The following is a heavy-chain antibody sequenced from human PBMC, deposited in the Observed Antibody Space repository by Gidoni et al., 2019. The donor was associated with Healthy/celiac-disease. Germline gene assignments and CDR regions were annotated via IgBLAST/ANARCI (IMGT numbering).Heavy chain of an antibody. CDR2: INPSGGST. CDR3: ASGLGWEPHYYYYMDV. J-gene: IGHJ6*03. Sequence: QVQLVQSGAEVKKPGAPVKVSCTASGYTFTSYYMHWVRQAPGQGLEWMGIINPSGGSTSYAQKFQGRVTMTRDTSTSTVYMELSSLRSEDTAVYYCASGLGWEPHYYYYMDVWGKGTTVTVSS. V-gene: IGHV1-46*01. CDR1: GYTFTSYY. D-gene: IGHD1-26*01.